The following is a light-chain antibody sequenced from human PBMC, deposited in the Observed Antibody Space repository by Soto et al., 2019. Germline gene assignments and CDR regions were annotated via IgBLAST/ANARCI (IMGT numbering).Light chain of an antibody. J-gene: IGLJ1*01. Sequence: QSALTQPASVSGSPGQSITISCTGTSSDVGDYNYVSWYQQHPGKAPKLMIYDVSNRPSGVSNRFSGSKSGNTASLTISELQAEDEADYYCSSYTSSSTLVVFGTGTKLTVL. CDR2: DVS. CDR3: SSYTSSSTLVV. V-gene: IGLV2-14*01. CDR1: SSDVGDYNY.